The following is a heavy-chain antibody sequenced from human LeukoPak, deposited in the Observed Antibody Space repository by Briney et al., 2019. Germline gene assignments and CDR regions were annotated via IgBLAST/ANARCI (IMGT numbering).Heavy chain of an antibody. Sequence: SETLSLTCAVYGGSFSGYYWSWIRQPPGKGLEWIGEINHSGSTNYNPSLTSRVTISVDTSKNQFSLKLSSVTAADTAVYYCARPHRAYGDYVFDYWGQGTLVTVSS. V-gene: IGHV4-34*01. CDR3: ARPHRAYGDYVFDY. J-gene: IGHJ4*02. D-gene: IGHD4-17*01. CDR1: GGSFSGYY. CDR2: INHSGST.